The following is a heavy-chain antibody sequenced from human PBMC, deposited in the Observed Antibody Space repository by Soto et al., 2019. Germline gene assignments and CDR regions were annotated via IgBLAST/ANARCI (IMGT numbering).Heavy chain of an antibody. D-gene: IGHD6-13*01. CDR2: ISWNSAAI. CDR1: GFTFDDYA. J-gene: IGHJ4*02. V-gene: IGHV3-9*01. Sequence: MQLVESGGGVIEPGRSLRLSCAASGFTFDDYAIHWVRQAPGKGLEWVSGISWNSAAIDYSVSVKGRFTIVRDNAMNSLYLQLNQLRPEDTAFYYCAKDRGSSSWDPIFDFWGQGILVTVSS. CDR3: AKDRGSSSWDPIFDF.